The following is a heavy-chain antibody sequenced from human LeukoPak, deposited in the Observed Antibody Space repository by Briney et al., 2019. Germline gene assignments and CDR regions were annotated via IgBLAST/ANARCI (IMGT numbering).Heavy chain of an antibody. J-gene: IGHJ4*02. CDR3: ARDRPNYDFWSGYYFDY. D-gene: IGHD3-3*01. CDR2: IYYSGST. CDR1: GGSISSSSYY. V-gene: IGHV4-39*07. Sequence: PSGTLSLTCTVSGGSISSSSYYWGWIRQPPGKGLEWIGSIYYSGSTYYNPSLKSRVTISVDTSKNQFSLKLSSVTAADTAVYYCARDRPNYDFWSGYYFDYWGQGTLVTVSS.